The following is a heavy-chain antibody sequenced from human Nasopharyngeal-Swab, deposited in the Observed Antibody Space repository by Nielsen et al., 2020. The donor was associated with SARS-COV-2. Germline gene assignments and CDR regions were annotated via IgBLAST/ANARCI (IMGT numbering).Heavy chain of an antibody. D-gene: IGHD3/OR15-3a*01. Sequence: GESLKISCAASGFGFSDYYISWIRQAPGKGLEWVSYISTTGTTMYYADSVKGRFIISRDNAKNSLFLQMNSLRAEDTAVYYCARGLRGRTDFDYWGQGTLVTVSS. CDR2: ISTTGTTM. J-gene: IGHJ4*02. CDR1: GFGFSDYY. V-gene: IGHV3-11*01. CDR3: ARGLRGRTDFDY.